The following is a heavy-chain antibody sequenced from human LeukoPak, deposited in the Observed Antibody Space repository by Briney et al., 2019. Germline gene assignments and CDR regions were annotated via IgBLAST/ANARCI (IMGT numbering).Heavy chain of an antibody. D-gene: IGHD5-12*01. CDR2: INHSRST. Sequence: SETLSLTCAAYGGSLSGYFWNWVRQPPGKGLEWIGEINHSRSTIYNPSLRSRVTISVDTSTNQFSLKLSSVTAADTAVCYCARGVATPSDYWGQGALVTVSS. CDR3: ARGVATPSDY. J-gene: IGHJ4*02. CDR1: GGSLSGYF. V-gene: IGHV4-34*01.